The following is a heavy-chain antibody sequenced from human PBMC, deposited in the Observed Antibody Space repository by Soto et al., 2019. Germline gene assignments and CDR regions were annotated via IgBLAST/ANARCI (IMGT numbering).Heavy chain of an antibody. CDR3: ATTSGGSARLDV. V-gene: IGHV4-59*01. CDR1: GASINSYY. CDR2: IYDSGST. J-gene: IGHJ6*02. Sequence: QVQLQESGPGLVKPSETLSLTCTVSGASINSYYWSWIRQPPGKGLEWIGYIYDSGSTNYNPSLNSRVTISVDTSKNQFSPKLSSVTAADTAVYVCATTSGGSARLDVWGQGTTVTVSS. D-gene: IGHD6-6*01.